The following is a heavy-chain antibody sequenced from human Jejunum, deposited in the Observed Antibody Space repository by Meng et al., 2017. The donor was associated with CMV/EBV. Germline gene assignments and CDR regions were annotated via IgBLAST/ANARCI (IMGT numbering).Heavy chain of an antibody. CDR1: FNISW. J-gene: IGHJ4*02. Sequence: FNISWMTWVRQAPGKGLEWVADIKNDGSEQNYVDSVKGRFTISRDNVRNSLYLQMNSLRVEDTAVYYCVIVRNYNYDSSGHFLDYWGQGTLVTVSS. V-gene: IGHV3-7*01. CDR3: VIVRNYNYDSSGHFLDY. D-gene: IGHD3-22*01. CDR2: IKNDGSEQ.